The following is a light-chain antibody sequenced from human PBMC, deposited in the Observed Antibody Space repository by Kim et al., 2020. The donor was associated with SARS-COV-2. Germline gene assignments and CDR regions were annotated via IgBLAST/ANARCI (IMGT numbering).Light chain of an antibody. CDR3: FSTDNTEDHTGV. CDR2: EDI. V-gene: IGLV3-10*01. CDR1: ALPQKY. J-gene: IGLJ1*01. Sequence: SYELTQPPSVSVSPGQTARITCSGDALPQKYAYWYQQKSGQAPVLVIYEDIKRASGIPERFSGSSSGTTATLTINGAQVEDEADYYCFSTDNTEDHTGVFGTGTKVTVL.